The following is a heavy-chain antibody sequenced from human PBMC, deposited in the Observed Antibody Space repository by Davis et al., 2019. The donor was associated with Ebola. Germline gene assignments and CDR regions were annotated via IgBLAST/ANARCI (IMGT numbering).Heavy chain of an antibody. CDR3: ARDNIGWFDP. Sequence: PGGSLRLSCAASGFTFSDHYMDWVRQAPGKGLEWVGRTRNKANSYTTEYAASVKGRFTISRDDSKNSLYLQMNSLKTEDTAVYYCARDNIGWFDPWGQGTLVTVSS. V-gene: IGHV3-72*01. CDR1: GFTFSDHY. J-gene: IGHJ5*02. D-gene: IGHD2/OR15-2a*01. CDR2: TRNKANSYTT.